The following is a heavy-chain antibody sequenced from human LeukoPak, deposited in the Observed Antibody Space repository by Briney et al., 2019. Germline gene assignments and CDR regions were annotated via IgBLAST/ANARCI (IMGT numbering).Heavy chain of an antibody. CDR1: GFTFSSYW. Sequence: GGSLRLSCAASGFTFSSYWMTWIRQAPGKGLEWVANIKQDGSEKYYVDSVKGRFTISRDNAENSLYLQMNSLRAEDTAVYYCARDTGGGYSCYDCWGQGTLVTVSS. CDR3: ARDTGGGYSCYDC. CDR2: IKQDGSEK. V-gene: IGHV3-7*01. J-gene: IGHJ4*02. D-gene: IGHD5-18*01.